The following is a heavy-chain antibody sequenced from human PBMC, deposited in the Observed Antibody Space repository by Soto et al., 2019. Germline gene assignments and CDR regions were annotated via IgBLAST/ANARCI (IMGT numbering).Heavy chain of an antibody. CDR2: INHSGST. D-gene: IGHD3-22*01. V-gene: IGHV4-34*01. CDR1: GGSFSGYY. Sequence: SETLSLTCAVYGGSFSGYYWSWIRQPPGKGLEWIGEINHSGSTNYNPSLKSRVTISVDTSKNQFSLKLSSVTAADTAVYYCARSSEIVVDPDAFDIWGQGTMVTVAS. CDR3: ARSSEIVVDPDAFDI. J-gene: IGHJ3*02.